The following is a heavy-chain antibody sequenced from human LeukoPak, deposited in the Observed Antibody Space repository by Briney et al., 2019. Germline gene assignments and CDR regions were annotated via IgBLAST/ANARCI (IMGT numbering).Heavy chain of an antibody. Sequence: PSQTLSLTCAVSGGSISSGGYSWSWIRHPPGKGLEWIGYIYHSGSTYYNPSLKSRVTISVDRSKNQFSLKLSSVTAADTAVYYCARYHSGYDFFDYWGQGTLVTVSS. CDR3: ARYHSGYDFFDY. CDR1: GGSISSGGYS. CDR2: IYHSGST. D-gene: IGHD5-12*01. V-gene: IGHV4-30-2*01. J-gene: IGHJ4*02.